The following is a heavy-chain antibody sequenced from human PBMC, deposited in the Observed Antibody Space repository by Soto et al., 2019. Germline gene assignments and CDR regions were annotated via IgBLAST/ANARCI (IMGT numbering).Heavy chain of an antibody. Sequence: LRLSCAASGFTFSSYAMHWVLQAPGKGLEWVAVISYDGSNKYYADSVKGRFTISRDNSKNTLYLQMNSLRAEDTAVYYCARVVYYYYYGMDVWGQGTTVTVSS. CDR2: ISYDGSNK. J-gene: IGHJ6*02. V-gene: IGHV3-30-3*01. CDR3: ARVVYYYYYGMDV. D-gene: IGHD2-21*01. CDR1: GFTFSSYA.